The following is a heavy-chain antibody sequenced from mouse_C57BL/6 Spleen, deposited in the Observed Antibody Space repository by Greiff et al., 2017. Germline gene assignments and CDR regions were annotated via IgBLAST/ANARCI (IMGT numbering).Heavy chain of an antibody. CDR3: AREGAPFTTVGDY. V-gene: IGHV1-81*01. D-gene: IGHD1-1*01. J-gene: IGHJ2*01. CDR1: GYTFTSYG. Sequence: VQLQQSGAELARPGASVKLSCKASGYTFTSYGISWVKQRPGQGLEWIGEIYPRSGNTYYNEKFKGKATLTADKSSSTAYMELRSLTSEDAAVYFCAREGAPFTTVGDYWGQGTTLTVSA. CDR2: IYPRSGNT.